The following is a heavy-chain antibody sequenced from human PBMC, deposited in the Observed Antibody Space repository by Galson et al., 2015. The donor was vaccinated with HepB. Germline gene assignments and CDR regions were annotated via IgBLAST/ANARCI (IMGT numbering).Heavy chain of an antibody. D-gene: IGHD6-13*01. CDR3: AKDQLGSSWFQRFGAFDI. CDR1: GFTFSSYA. CDR2: ISGSGGST. V-gene: IGHV3-23*01. J-gene: IGHJ3*02. Sequence: SLRLSCAASGFTFSSYAMSWVRQAPGKGLEWVSLISGSGGSTYYADSVKGRFTISRDNSKNTLYLQMNSLRAEDTAVYYCAKDQLGSSWFQRFGAFDIWGQGTMVTVSS.